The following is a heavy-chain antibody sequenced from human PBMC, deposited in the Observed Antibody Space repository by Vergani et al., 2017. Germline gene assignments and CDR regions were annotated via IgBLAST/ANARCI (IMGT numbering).Heavy chain of an antibody. V-gene: IGHV1-18*01. CDR1: GYTFTSYG. CDR2: ISAYNGNT. Sequence: QVQLVQSGAEVKKPGASVKVSCKASGYTFTSYGISWVRQAPGQGLEWMGWISAYNGNTNYAQKLQGRVTMTTDTSTSTAYMELRSLRSDDTAVYYCARDLYYDILTNLYYYYGMDVWGQGTTVTVSS. D-gene: IGHD3-9*01. CDR3: ARDLYYDILTNLYYYYGMDV. J-gene: IGHJ6*02.